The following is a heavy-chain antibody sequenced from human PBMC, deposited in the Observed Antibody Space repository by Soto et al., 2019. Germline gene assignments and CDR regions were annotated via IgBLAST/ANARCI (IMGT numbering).Heavy chain of an antibody. J-gene: IGHJ4*02. CDR3: TILAADY. Sequence: QVQLVQSGAEVKRPGASVKVFCKASGYTFTTHTMHWVRQAPGQGLEWMGWMNGGNGNTKYSQKFQVRVTFTRDTFASTAYMELSSLISVDTAVYYCTILAADYWGQGTLVTVSS. CDR1: GYTFTTHT. D-gene: IGHD6-25*01. CDR2: MNGGNGNT. V-gene: IGHV1-3*01.